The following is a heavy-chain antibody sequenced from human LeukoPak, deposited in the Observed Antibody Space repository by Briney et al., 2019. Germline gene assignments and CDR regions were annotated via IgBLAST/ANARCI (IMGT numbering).Heavy chain of an antibody. V-gene: IGHV4-59*08. J-gene: IGHJ6*02. CDR2: IYYSGST. CDR3: ARRLLNYGMDV. CDR1: GSSISSFY. Sequence: SETLSLTCTVSGSSISSFYWSWIRQPPGQGLEWIGYIYYSGSTDYNPSLESRVTISVDTSKNQFSLKLSSVTAADTAVYFCARRLLNYGMDVWGQGTTVTVSS.